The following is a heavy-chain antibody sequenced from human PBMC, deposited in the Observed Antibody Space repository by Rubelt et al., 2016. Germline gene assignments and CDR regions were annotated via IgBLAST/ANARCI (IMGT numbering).Heavy chain of an antibody. CDR3: ARDDRGIAVAGWYLDL. J-gene: IGHJ2*01. CDR2: MNPNSGNT. Sequence: DINWVRQATGQGLEWMGWMNPNSGNTGYAQKFQGRVTMTRNTSISTAYMELSSLRSEDTAVYYCARDDRGIAVAGWYLDLWGRGTLLTVSS. V-gene: IGHV1-8*01. D-gene: IGHD6-19*01. CDR1: D.